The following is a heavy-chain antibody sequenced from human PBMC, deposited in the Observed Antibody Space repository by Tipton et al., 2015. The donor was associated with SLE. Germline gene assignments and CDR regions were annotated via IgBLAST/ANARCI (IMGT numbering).Heavy chain of an antibody. Sequence: QSGPEVKKPGASVKVSCKASGYTFASYDINWVRQAPRQGLEWMGWMGSNSGNTGYAQKFQGRVTMTRNTSTTTAYMELSSLTSEDAAVYYCSSGLRFTIVQGVEHWGQGTLVTVS. CDR2: MGSNSGNT. V-gene: IGHV1-8*01. CDR3: SSGLRFTIVQGVEH. D-gene: IGHD3-10*01. J-gene: IGHJ1*01. CDR1: GYTFASYD.